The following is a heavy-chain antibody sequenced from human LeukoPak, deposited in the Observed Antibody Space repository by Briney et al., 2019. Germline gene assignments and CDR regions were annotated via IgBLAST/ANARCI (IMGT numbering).Heavy chain of an antibody. CDR1: GYSFTSYW. CDR3: ARQQLDYYDSSGYYGWFDP. D-gene: IGHD3-22*01. Sequence: GESLKISCKGSGYSFTSYWIGWVRQMPGKGLEWMGIIYPGDSDTRYSPSFQGQVTISADKSISTAYLQWGSLKASDTAMYYCARQQLDYYDSSGYYGWFDPWGQGTLVTVSS. J-gene: IGHJ5*02. CDR2: IYPGDSDT. V-gene: IGHV5-51*01.